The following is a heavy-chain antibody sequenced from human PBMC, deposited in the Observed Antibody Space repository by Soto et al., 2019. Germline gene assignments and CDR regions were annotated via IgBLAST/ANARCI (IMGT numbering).Heavy chain of an antibody. D-gene: IGHD5-18*01. CDR2: IRSKVNTYAT. CDR1: GFTLSDSA. V-gene: IGHV3-73*02. J-gene: IGHJ4*02. Sequence: EVQLVESGGGLVQPGGSLKLSCAASGFTLSDSAMHWVRQASGKGLEWVGRIRSKVNTYATAYAASVKGRFTISRDDSANTTYLQMNSLKAEDTAVYYCTRRRDWTAMDPLDYWGQGTLVTVSS. CDR3: TRRRDWTAMDPLDY.